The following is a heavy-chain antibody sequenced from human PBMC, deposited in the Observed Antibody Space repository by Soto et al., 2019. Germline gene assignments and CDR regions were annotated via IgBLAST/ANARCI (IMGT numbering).Heavy chain of an antibody. CDR3: ARIIRNSWLDY. CDR1: GDSVSSYSVV. Sequence: PSQTLSLTCAISGDSVSSYSVVWNWIRQSPSGGLEWLGRTYYRSKWYSEYAISVQSRITVNADTSKNQVSLQLDSVTPDDTAVYYCARIIRNSWLDYWGKATLVTVSS. D-gene: IGHD6-13*01. V-gene: IGHV6-1*01. J-gene: IGHJ4*02. CDR2: TYYRSKWYS.